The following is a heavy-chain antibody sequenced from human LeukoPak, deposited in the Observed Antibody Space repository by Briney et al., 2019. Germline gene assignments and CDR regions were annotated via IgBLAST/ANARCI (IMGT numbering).Heavy chain of an antibody. V-gene: IGHV3-21*01. J-gene: IGHJ5*02. D-gene: IGHD6-19*01. CDR3: ARDGSGWYNWFDP. Sequence: GGSLRLSCAASGFTFSRYSMNWVRQAPGKGLEWVSCISSSSSYIYYANSVKGRFTISRDNAKNSLYLQMNSLRAEDTAVYYCARDGSGWYNWFDPWGQGTLVTVSS. CDR2: ISSSSSYI. CDR1: GFTFSRYS.